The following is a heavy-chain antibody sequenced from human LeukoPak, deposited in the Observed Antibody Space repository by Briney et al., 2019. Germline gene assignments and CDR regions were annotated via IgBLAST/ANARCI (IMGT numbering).Heavy chain of an antibody. CDR3: ARGYDSSGYSDRDAFDI. CDR2: VNPNSGNT. CDR1: GYTFTSYD. D-gene: IGHD3-22*01. V-gene: IGHV1-8*03. J-gene: IGHJ3*02. Sequence: ASVKVSCKASGYTFTSYDINWVRQATGQGLEWMGWVNPNSGNTGYAQKFQGRVTITRNTSISTAYMELSSLRSEDTAVYYCARGYDSSGYSDRDAFDIWGQGTMVTVSS.